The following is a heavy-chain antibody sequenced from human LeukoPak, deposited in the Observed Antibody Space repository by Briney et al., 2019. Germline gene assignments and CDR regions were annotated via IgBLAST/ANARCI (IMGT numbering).Heavy chain of an antibody. J-gene: IGHJ4*02. CDR3: ARVWIFQVATACLGD. CDR1: GYTFTSYY. D-gene: IGHD5-12*01. V-gene: IGHV1-46*01. CDR2: INPSGGGT. Sequence: GASVKVSCKASGYTFTSYYMHWVRQAPGPGLEWMGIINPSGGGTSYAQKSQGSVTMTRDMSTSTVYMELSSLRSEDTAVYYCARVWIFQVATACLGDWGQGTLVTVSS.